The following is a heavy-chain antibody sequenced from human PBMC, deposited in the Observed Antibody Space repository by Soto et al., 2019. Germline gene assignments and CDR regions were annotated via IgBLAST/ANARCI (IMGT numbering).Heavy chain of an antibody. CDR3: AXDNVGRRSSSWYHVFDY. Sequence: GGSLRLSCAASGFTFSSYGMHWVRQAPGKGLEWVAVISYDGSNKYYADSVKGRFTISRDNSKNTLYLQMNSLRAEDTAVYYCAXDNVGRRSSSWYHVFDYWGQGTLVTVSS. V-gene: IGHV3-30*18. J-gene: IGHJ4*02. CDR2: ISYDGSNK. D-gene: IGHD6-13*01. CDR1: GFTFSSYG.